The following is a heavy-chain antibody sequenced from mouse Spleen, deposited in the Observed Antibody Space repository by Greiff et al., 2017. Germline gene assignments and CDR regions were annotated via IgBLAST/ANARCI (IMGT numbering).Heavy chain of an antibody. CDR2: IFPGSGNT. V-gene: IGHV1-66*01. D-gene: IGHD4-1*01. CDR3: AREGTGGFAY. J-gene: IGHJ3*01. Sequence: VKLMESGPELVKPGASVKISCKASGYSFTSYYIHWVKQRPGQGLEWIGWIFPGSGNTKYNEKFKGKATLTADTSSSTAYMQLSSLTSEDSAVYFCAREGTGGFAYWGQGTLVTVSA. CDR1: GYSFTSYY.